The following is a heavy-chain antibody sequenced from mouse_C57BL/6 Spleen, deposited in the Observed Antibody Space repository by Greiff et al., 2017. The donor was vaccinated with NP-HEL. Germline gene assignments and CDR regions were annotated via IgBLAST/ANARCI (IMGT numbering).Heavy chain of an antibody. D-gene: IGHD1-1*01. CDR1: GYTFTDYY. J-gene: IGHJ3*01. CDR3: ARRLLRETWFAY. V-gene: IGHV1-26*01. CDR2: INPNNGGT. Sequence: VQLKQSGPELVKPGASVKISCKASGYTFTDYYMNWVKQSHGKSLEWIGDINPNNGGTSYNQKFKGKATLTVDKSSSTAYMELRSLTSEDSAVYYCARRLLRETWFAYWGQGTLVTVSA.